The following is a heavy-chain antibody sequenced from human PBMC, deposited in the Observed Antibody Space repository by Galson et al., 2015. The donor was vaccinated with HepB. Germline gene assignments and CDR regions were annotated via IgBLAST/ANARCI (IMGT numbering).Heavy chain of an antibody. CDR1: GFTFSGSV. Sequence: SLRLSCAASGFTFSGSVMHWVRQASGKGLEWVGRIRSKANTYATAYAASVKGRSTISRDDSKNTAYLQMSSLKTEDTAVYYCTRHQSVFFDYWGRGTLVTVSS. J-gene: IGHJ4*02. D-gene: IGHD3-10*01. CDR3: TRHQSVFFDY. V-gene: IGHV3-73*01. CDR2: IRSKANTYAT.